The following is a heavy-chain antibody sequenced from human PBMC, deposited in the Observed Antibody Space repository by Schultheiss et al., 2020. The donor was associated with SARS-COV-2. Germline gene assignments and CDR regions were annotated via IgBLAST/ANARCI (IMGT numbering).Heavy chain of an antibody. CDR2: IGTAGDP. V-gene: IGHV3-13*05. CDR3: ALHSGGYTYGLTAMDV. D-gene: IGHD3-9*01. J-gene: IGHJ6*02. CDR1: GFTFSSYD. Sequence: GESLKISCAASGFTFSSYDMHWVRQATGKGLEWVSAIGTAGDPYYPGSVKGRFTISRENAKNSLYLQMNSLRAGDTAVYYCALHSGGYTYGLTAMDVWGQGTTVTVSS.